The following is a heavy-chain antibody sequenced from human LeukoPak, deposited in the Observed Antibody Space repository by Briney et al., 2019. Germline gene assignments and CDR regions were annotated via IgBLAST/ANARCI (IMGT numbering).Heavy chain of an antibody. CDR3: ARGRFYGFSGDS. D-gene: IGHD3-10*01. V-gene: IGHV4-31*03. J-gene: IGHJ4*02. Sequence: SQTLSLTCSVSGGAIGSDGYYWNWIRQHPGKGLERIGDIYYSGSASYNASLKSRVTISVDTSKNQCSLRLSSVTAADTAVYYCARGRFYGFSGDSWGQGSLVTVSS. CDR2: IYYSGSA. CDR1: GGAIGSDGYY.